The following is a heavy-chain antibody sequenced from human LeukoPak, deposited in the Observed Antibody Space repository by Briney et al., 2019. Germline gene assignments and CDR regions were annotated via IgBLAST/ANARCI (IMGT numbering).Heavy chain of an antibody. CDR3: ARDRPFYILTPTLPRWFDP. Sequence: SETLSLTCAVYGASLNGHYWSWIRQPPGKGLEWIGEGSGIGGTKYNPSLKSRVTISVDTSKNQFSLKLSSVTAADTAVYYCARDRPFYILTPTLPRWFDPWGQGTLVTVSS. CDR1: GASLNGHY. V-gene: IGHV4-34*01. CDR2: GSGIGGT. J-gene: IGHJ5*02. D-gene: IGHD3-9*01.